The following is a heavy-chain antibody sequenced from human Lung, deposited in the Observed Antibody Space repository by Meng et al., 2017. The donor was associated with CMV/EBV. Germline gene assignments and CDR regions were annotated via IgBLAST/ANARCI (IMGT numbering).Heavy chain of an antibody. CDR2: ISSGGSYI. CDR1: GLTCNSNI. D-gene: IGHD4-17*01. V-gene: IGHV3-21*01. Sequence: ATLGLTCNSNIINWVGQAPGRGLEWVASISSGGSYINYADSVEDRFTISRDNAKNSLYLQMSSLRAEDTAVYYCARQARMTTEYYDYWGQGTLVTVSS. J-gene: IGHJ4*02. CDR3: ARQARMTTEYYDY.